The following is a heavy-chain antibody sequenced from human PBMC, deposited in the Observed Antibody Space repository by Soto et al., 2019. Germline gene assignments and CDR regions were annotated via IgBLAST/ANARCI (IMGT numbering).Heavy chain of an antibody. CDR3: AHHPYYGLGSYSFDY. J-gene: IGHJ4*02. Sequence: QITLKESGPTLVRPTQTLTLTCTFSGFSLTTSGVGVGWIRQPPGKALEWLAVIYWDDDKRYSSSLKSRLTIPADTSKNQLVLTMTNMDPVDTATYYCAHHPYYGLGSYSFDYWGQGTLVTVSS. D-gene: IGHD3-10*01. V-gene: IGHV2-5*02. CDR1: GFSLTTSGVG. CDR2: IYWDDDK.